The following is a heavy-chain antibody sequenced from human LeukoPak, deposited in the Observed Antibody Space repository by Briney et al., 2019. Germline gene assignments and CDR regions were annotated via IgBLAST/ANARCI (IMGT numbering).Heavy chain of an antibody. CDR2: IIPIFGTA. J-gene: IGHJ4*02. CDR1: GGTFSSYA. V-gene: IGHV1-69*05. Sequence: GASVKVSCKASGGTFSSYAISWVRQAPGQGLEWMGGIIPIFGTANYAQKFQDRVTITTDESTSTAYMELSSLRSEDTAVYYCARDLEVPEYSSRWLPFDYWGQGTLVTVSS. CDR3: ARDLEVPEYSSRWLPFDY. D-gene: IGHD6-13*01.